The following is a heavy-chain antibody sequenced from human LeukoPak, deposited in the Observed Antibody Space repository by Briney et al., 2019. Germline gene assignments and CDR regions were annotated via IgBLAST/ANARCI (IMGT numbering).Heavy chain of an antibody. Sequence: SETLSLTCTVSGGSISSYYWSWIRQPPGKGLEWIGYIYYSGSTNYNPSLKSRVTISVDTSKNQFSLKVSSVTAADTAVYYCASREATGGSGYYYEVWGNYYYYGMDVWGQGTTVTVSS. CDR3: ASREATGGSGYYYEVWGNYYYYGMDV. CDR1: GGSISSYY. D-gene: IGHD3-22*01. CDR2: IYYSGST. J-gene: IGHJ6*02. V-gene: IGHV4-59*01.